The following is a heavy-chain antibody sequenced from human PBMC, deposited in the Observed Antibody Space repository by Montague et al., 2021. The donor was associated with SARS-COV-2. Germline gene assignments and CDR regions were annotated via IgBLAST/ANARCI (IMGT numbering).Heavy chain of an antibody. D-gene: IGHD1-20*01. CDR3: ARTEYNWNDWFDP. CDR1: SGSIISSGYY. V-gene: IGHV4-39*07. Sequence: SETLSLTCSVSSGSIISSGYYWGWIRQPPGKELEWIGNIYYSGTTYYNPSLKSRVTISVDMSKNQFSLQLNSVTAADSAVYYCARTEYNWNDWFDPWGQGTLVTVSS. CDR2: IYYSGTT. J-gene: IGHJ5*02.